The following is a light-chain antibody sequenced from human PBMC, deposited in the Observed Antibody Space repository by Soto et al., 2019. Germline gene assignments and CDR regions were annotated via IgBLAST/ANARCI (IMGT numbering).Light chain of an antibody. CDR1: QSVSNN. CDR2: GAS. J-gene: IGKJ1*01. V-gene: IGKV3-15*01. Sequence: EIVMTQSPATLSVSPGERVTLSCRASQSVSNNLAWYQQNPGQAPRLLIYGASTRATGIPARFSGSGSGTEFTLTISSLQSEDFAVYYCQQYNNWPWTFGQGTKVDIK. CDR3: QQYNNWPWT.